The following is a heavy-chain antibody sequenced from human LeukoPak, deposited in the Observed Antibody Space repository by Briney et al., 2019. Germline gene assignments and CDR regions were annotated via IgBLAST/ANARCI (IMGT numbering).Heavy chain of an antibody. J-gene: IGHJ5*02. V-gene: IGHV1-18*01. CDR1: GCTFTSYG. D-gene: IGHD4-17*01. Sequence: GASVKVSCKASGCTFTSYGISWVRQAPGQGLEWMGWISAYNGNTNYAQKLQGRVTMTTDTSTSTAYMELRSLRSDDTAVYYCARVVTVTTKNYRWFDPWGQGTLVTVSS. CDR2: ISAYNGNT. CDR3: ARVVTVTTKNYRWFDP.